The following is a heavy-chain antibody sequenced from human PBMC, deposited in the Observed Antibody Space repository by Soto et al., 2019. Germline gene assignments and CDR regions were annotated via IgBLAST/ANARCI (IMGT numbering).Heavy chain of an antibody. D-gene: IGHD3-3*01. V-gene: IGHV4-30-4*01. Sequence: QVQLQESGPGLVKPSQTLSLTCTVSGGSISSGDYYWSWFRQPPGKGLEWIAYIYYSGSNYYNPSLKSRVTRSVDTATSLFSMMLSSVNAADTAVYYCARVPHPLFGVVRGTYYFDYWGQGTLVTVSS. CDR1: GGSISSGDYY. J-gene: IGHJ4*02. CDR2: IYYSGSN. CDR3: ARVPHPLFGVVRGTYYFDY.